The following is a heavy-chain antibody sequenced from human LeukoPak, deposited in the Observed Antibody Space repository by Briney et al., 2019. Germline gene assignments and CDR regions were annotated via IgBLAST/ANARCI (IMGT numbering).Heavy chain of an antibody. CDR2: MNPNSGNT. Sequence: ASVKVSCKASGYTFTSYDINWVRQATGQGVEWMGWMNPNSGNTGYAQKFQGRVTIARNTSISTAYMELSSLRSEDTAVYYCARGLVRFLEWYGANFDYWGQGTLVTVSS. J-gene: IGHJ4*02. D-gene: IGHD3-3*01. V-gene: IGHV1-8*03. CDR3: ARGLVRFLEWYGANFDY. CDR1: GYTFTSYD.